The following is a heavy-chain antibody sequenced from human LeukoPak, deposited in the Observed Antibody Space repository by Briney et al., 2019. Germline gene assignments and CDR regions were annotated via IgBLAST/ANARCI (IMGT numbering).Heavy chain of an antibody. CDR3: VRGGGNFDY. Sequence: PGRSLRLSCAASGFTFSSYAMHWVRQAPGKGLEWVAVISYDGSNKYYADSVKGRFTISRDNAKNSLYLQMNSLRAEDTAVYYCVRGGGNFDYWGQGTLVTVSS. CDR1: GFTFSSYA. V-gene: IGHV3-30-3*01. D-gene: IGHD2/OR15-2a*01. CDR2: ISYDGSNK. J-gene: IGHJ4*02.